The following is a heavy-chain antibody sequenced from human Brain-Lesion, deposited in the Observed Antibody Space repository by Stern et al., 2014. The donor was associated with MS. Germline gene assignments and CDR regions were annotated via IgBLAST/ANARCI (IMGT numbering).Heavy chain of an antibody. J-gene: IGHJ5*02. D-gene: IGHD4-23*01. CDR3: ARRSTVISLYRWFDP. V-gene: IGHV4-34*01. CDR1: GGSFIGYY. Sequence: QVQLQQWGAGLLKPSETLSLTCAVSGGSFIGYYWTWIRQPPGKGLEWIGEIADGSTTNYNPSLLSRVTISADSSTKQIFLKLRSVTAADTAVYYCARRSTVISLYRWFDPWGQGTQVTVFS. CDR2: IADGSTT.